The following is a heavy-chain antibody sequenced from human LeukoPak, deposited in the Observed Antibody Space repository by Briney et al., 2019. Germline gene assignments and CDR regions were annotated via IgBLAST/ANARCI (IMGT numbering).Heavy chain of an antibody. V-gene: IGHV1-2*02. D-gene: IGHD3-3*01. CDR3: ARGVRITIFGVVITQDDY. CDR2: INPNSGGT. Sequence: GASVKVSCKASGYTFTGYYMHWVRQAPGQGLEWMGWINPNSGGTNYAQKFQGRVTMTRDTSNSTAYMELSRLRSDDTAVYYCARGVRITIFGVVITQDDYWGQGTLVTVSS. CDR1: GYTFTGYY. J-gene: IGHJ4*02.